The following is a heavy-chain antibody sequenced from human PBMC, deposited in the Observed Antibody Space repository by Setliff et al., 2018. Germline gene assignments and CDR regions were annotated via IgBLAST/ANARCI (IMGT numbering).Heavy chain of an antibody. Sequence: SETLSLTCTVSGGSISSGDYYWSWIRQPPGKGLEWIGYIYYSGSTYYNPSLKSRVTISVDTSKNQFSLKLSSVTAADTAVYYCARPKYYNFWSAYYFDYWGQGTLVTVSS. V-gene: IGHV4-30-4*08. CDR3: ARPKYYNFWSAYYFDY. CDR2: IYYSGST. D-gene: IGHD3-3*01. CDR1: GGSISSGDYY. J-gene: IGHJ4*02.